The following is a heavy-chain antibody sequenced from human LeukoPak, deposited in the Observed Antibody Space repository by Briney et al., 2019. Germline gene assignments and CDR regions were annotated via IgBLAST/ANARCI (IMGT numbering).Heavy chain of an antibody. J-gene: IGHJ4*02. CDR1: TASISSYY. CDR3: ARVRAVAGPALFDY. Sequence: PSETLSLTCTVSTASISSYYWSWIRQPPGKGLEWIGYIDYNGSPKYNPSLKSRVTISADTSKNDFSLKLSSVTAADTAVYYCARVRAVAGPALFDYWGQGTLVTVSS. CDR2: IDYNGSP. V-gene: IGHV4-59*01. D-gene: IGHD6-19*01.